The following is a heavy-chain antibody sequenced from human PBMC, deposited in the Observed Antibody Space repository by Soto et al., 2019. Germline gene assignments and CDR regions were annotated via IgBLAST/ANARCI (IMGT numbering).Heavy chain of an antibody. D-gene: IGHD3-22*01. V-gene: IGHV4-34*01. CDR3: ARGPTSTRYYYDSSGYCLRY. CDR2: INHSGST. CDR1: GGSFSGYY. J-gene: IGHJ4*02. Sequence: SETLSLTCDVYGGSFSGYYWSWIRQPPGKGLEWIGEINHSGSTNYNPSLKSRVTISVDTSKNQFSLKLSSVTAADTAVYYCARGPTSTRYYYDSSGYCLRYWGQGTLVTVSS.